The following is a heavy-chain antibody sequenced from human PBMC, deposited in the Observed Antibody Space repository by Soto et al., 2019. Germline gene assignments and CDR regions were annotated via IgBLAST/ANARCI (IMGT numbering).Heavy chain of an antibody. CDR2: IYYSGST. J-gene: IGHJ4*02. CDR3: ARRYCSSTSCYDY. Sequence: PSETLSLTCTVSGGSISSSSYYWGWIRQPPGKGLEWIGSIYYSGSTYYNPSLKSRVTISVDTSKNQFSLKLSSVTAADTAVYYCARRYCSSTSCYDYWGQGTLVTVSS. V-gene: IGHV4-39*01. CDR1: GGSISSSSYY. D-gene: IGHD2-2*01.